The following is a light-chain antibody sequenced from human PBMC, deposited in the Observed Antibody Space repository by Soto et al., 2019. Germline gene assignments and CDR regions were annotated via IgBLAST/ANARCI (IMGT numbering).Light chain of an antibody. V-gene: IGKV1-8*01. J-gene: IGKJ4*01. CDR3: QQYYSYPLT. Sequence: AIRMTQSPSSFSASTGDTVTITCRASQGISSHLAWYQQKPGRAPKLLIYATSTLQSGVPSRFSGSASGADFTLTINCLQSEDFATYYCQQYYSYPLTFGGGTKVEI. CDR2: ATS. CDR1: QGISSH.